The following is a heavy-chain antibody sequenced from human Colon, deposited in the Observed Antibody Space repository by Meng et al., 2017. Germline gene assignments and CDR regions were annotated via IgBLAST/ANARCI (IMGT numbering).Heavy chain of an antibody. Sequence: QVKLPGSGPGLVKPSGNLSLTCAVSGASISGDNWWSWVRQTPGKGLEWLGEIFHSGTSNYNPSLKSRVTISVDKSKNQFSLRLSSVTAADTAVYYCARRNSNNWFDPWGQGILVT. CDR1: GASISGDNW. J-gene: IGHJ5*02. D-gene: IGHD2/OR15-2a*01. CDR3: ARRNSNNWFDP. CDR2: IFHSGTS. V-gene: IGHV4-4*02.